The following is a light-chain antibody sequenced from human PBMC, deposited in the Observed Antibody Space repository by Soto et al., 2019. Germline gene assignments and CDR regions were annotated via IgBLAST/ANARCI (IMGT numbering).Light chain of an antibody. V-gene: IGKV3-15*01. Sequence: EIVMTQSPATLSLSPLDRSTLSFRASQSVSSNLAWYQQKPGQAPRLLIYGASTRATGIPARFSGSGSGTEFTLTISSLQPEDVATYYCQKYNSAPLTFGGGTKVDIK. CDR3: QKYNSAPLT. J-gene: IGKJ4*02. CDR2: GAS. CDR1: QSVSSN.